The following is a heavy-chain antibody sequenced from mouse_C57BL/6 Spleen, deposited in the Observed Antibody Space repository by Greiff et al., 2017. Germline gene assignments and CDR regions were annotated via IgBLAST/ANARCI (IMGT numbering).Heavy chain of an antibody. Sequence: EVHLVESGGGLVKPGGSLKLSCAASGFTFSDYGMHWVRQAPEKGLEWVAYISSGSSTIYYADTVKGRFTISRDNAKNTLFLQMTSLRSEDTAMYYCARNSNYLYYAMDYWGQGTSVTVSS. CDR2: ISSGSSTI. V-gene: IGHV5-17*01. J-gene: IGHJ4*01. CDR3: ARNSNYLYYAMDY. CDR1: GFTFSDYG. D-gene: IGHD2-5*01.